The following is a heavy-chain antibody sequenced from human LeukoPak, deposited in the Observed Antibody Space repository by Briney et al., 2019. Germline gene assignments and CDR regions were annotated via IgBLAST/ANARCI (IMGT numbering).Heavy chain of an antibody. D-gene: IGHD2-15*01. V-gene: IGHV1-2*02. Sequence: GASVKVSCKASGYTSAGYYMHWVRQAPGQGLEWMGWINPNSGGTNYAQKFQGRVTMTRDTSISTAYMELSRLRSDDTAVYYCAREICSGGSCYSYYWGQGTWSPSPQ. CDR3: AREICSGGSCYSYY. CDR1: GYTSAGYY. CDR2: INPNSGGT. J-gene: IGHJ4*02.